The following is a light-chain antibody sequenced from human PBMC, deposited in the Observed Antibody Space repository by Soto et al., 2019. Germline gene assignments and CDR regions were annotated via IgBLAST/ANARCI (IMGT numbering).Light chain of an antibody. CDR2: AAS. J-gene: IGKJ1*01. CDR3: QQSYSTPWT. CDR1: QRISSY. Sequence: DIQMTQSPSSLSASVGDRVTINCRESQRISSYLNWYQQKPGKAPKLLIYAASSLQSGVPSRFSVSGTGKDFTLTISSLQPEDFATYYCQQSYSTPWTFGQGTKVEIK. V-gene: IGKV1-39*01.